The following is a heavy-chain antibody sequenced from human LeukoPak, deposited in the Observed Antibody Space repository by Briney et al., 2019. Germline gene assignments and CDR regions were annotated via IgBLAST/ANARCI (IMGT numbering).Heavy chain of an antibody. CDR3: ARVRSSSFDY. Sequence: GASVKVSCKASGYTFTSYGISWVRQAPGQGLEWMGWISTDNGNTNYAQKSQGRVTMTTDTSTSTAYMELRSLRSDDTAIYYCARVRSSSFDYWGQGTLVTVSS. V-gene: IGHV1-18*01. CDR1: GYTFTSYG. CDR2: ISTDNGNT. J-gene: IGHJ4*02. D-gene: IGHD6-6*01.